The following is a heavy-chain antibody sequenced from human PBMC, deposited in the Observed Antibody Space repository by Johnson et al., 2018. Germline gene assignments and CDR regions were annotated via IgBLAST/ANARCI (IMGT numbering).Heavy chain of an antibody. V-gene: IGHV3-66*01. CDR2: IYSGGRT. D-gene: IGHD3-16*01. J-gene: IGHJ6*02. CDR3: ARGEESTSDYVMDV. CDR1: GFTVSSNY. Sequence: VQLVQSGGGLVQPGGSLRLSCAASGFTVSSNYMSWVRQAPGKGLEWVSVIYSGGRTYYADYVKGRCSISRDNSKKPLYLQMNSRGAEDNIVEYCARGEESTSDYVMDVWGPGTKVTVSS.